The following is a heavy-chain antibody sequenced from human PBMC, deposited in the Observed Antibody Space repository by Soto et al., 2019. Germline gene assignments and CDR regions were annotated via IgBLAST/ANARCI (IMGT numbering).Heavy chain of an antibody. D-gene: IGHD2-15*01. J-gene: IGHJ4*02. CDR1: GYTFTSYD. V-gene: IGHV1-8*01. CDR2: MNPNSGNT. Sequence: ASVKVSCKASGYTFTSYDINWVRQATGQGLEWMGWMNPNSGNTGYAQKFQGRVTITRNTSMSTAYMELSSLRSEDTAVYYCARDSSNCSGGSCYLDFDYWGQGTLVTVSS. CDR3: ARDSSNCSGGSCYLDFDY.